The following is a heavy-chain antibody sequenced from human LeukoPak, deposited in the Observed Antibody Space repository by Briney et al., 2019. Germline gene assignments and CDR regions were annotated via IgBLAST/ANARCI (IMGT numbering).Heavy chain of an antibody. J-gene: IGHJ4*02. CDR3: ARGFSLYYYGSGLPHPFNY. Sequence: GGSLRLSCATSGFTFSSYGMHWVRQAPGKGLEWVAVIWYDGSNKYYADSVKGRFTISRDNSKNTLYLQMNSLRAEDTAVYYCARGFSLYYYGSGLPHPFNYWGQGTLVTVSS. CDR2: IWYDGSNK. CDR1: GFTFSSYG. V-gene: IGHV3-33*01. D-gene: IGHD3-10*01.